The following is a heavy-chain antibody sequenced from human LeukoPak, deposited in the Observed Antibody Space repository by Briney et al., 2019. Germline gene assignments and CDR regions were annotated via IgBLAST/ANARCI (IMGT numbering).Heavy chain of an antibody. J-gene: IGHJ4*02. CDR1: GFTFSSYA. CDR3: AKHIAAAGTGEVY. CDR2: ISGGGGST. D-gene: IGHD6-13*01. Sequence: PGGSLRLSCAASGFTFSSYAMSWVRQAPGKGLEWVSAISGGGGSTYYADSVKGRFTISRDNSKNTLYLQMNSLRAEDTAVYYCAKHIAAAGTGEVYWGQGTLVTVSS. V-gene: IGHV3-23*01.